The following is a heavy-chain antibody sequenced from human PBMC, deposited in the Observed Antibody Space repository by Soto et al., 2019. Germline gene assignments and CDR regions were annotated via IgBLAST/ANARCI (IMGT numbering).Heavy chain of an antibody. CDR2: TYYRSKWYN. D-gene: IGHD2-15*01. CDR1: GGSVSSNSAA. Sequence: PPQTLSLTCAISGGSVSSNSAAWNWIRQSPSRGLEWLGRTYYRSKWYNDYAVSVKSRITINPDTSKNQFSLQLNSVTPEDTAVYYCARGITCSGGSCYSRYRDDYYYYYMDVWGKGTTVTVSS. CDR3: ARGITCSGGSCYSRYRDDYYYYYMDV. V-gene: IGHV6-1*01. J-gene: IGHJ6*03.